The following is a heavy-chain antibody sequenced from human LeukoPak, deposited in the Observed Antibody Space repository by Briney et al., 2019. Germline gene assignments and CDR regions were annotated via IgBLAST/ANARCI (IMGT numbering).Heavy chain of an antibody. Sequence: GGSLRLSWAASGFTFSSYEISGLRQAPGKGLEWVSYINSSGNAIYYADSLKGRFTMSRDNAKKSLYLQMNSLRAEDTAVYYCTRGRPIEHWGEGTLVTVSS. CDR2: INSSGNAI. CDR1: GFTFSSYE. J-gene: IGHJ4*02. V-gene: IGHV3-48*03. CDR3: TRGRPIEH.